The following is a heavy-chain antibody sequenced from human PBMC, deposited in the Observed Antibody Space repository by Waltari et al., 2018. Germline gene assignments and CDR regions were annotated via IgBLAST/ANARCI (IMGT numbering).Heavy chain of an antibody. Sequence: QLQLQESAPGLVKPSETQSLTCTVSGGSISSSSYYWGWFRQPPGKGLEWIGSTYYSGRTCDTPSRKSRVTISVDTSKTQCSLRLSSVSAAGTAVYYCARHGPYSSSWTLGAFDIWGQGTMVTVSS. CDR1: GGSISSSSYY. CDR2: TYYSGRT. D-gene: IGHD6-13*01. J-gene: IGHJ3*02. CDR3: ARHGPYSSSWTLGAFDI. V-gene: IGHV4-39*01.